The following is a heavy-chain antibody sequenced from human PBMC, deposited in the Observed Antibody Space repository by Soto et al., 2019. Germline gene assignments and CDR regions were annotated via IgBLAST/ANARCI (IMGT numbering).Heavy chain of an antibody. Sequence: QVQLVQSGAEVKKPGSSVKVSCKASGGTFSSYTISWVRQAPGQGLEWMGRIIPILGIANYAQKFQGRVTITADKSTSTAYMELSSLRSEDTAVYYCARDHDRQGYDEPHFDYWGQGTLVTVSS. CDR2: IIPILGIA. V-gene: IGHV1-69*08. D-gene: IGHD5-12*01. CDR3: ARDHDRQGYDEPHFDY. J-gene: IGHJ4*02. CDR1: GGTFSSYT.